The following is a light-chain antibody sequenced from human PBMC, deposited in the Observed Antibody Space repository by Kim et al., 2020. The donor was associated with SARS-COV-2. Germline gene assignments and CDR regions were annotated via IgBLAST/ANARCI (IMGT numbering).Light chain of an antibody. CDR3: QQRNDWPIT. Sequence: WSPGERATLSCRASQSVRSKLAWYQQKPGQAPRLLIYEASNRATGIPARFGGSGSGTDFTLTISSLEPEDFAVYYCQQRNDWPITFGPGTKVDIK. J-gene: IGKJ3*01. CDR2: EAS. V-gene: IGKV3-11*01. CDR1: QSVRSK.